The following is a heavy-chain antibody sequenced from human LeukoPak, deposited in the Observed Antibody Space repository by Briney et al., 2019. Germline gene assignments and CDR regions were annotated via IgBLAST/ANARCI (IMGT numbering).Heavy chain of an antibody. CDR2: IYAGSPDT. CDR3: AILNHPDGRVY. V-gene: IGHV5-51*01. CDR1: GYTFTTSW. D-gene: IGHD5-24*01. Sequence: GESLKISCQGFGYTFTTSWIGWVGQLPGKGLKWMAIIYAGSPDTKYSPSFQGQVSISTDRSISTAYLQWSSLQASDTAIYYCAILNHPDGRVYWGQGTPVTVSS. J-gene: IGHJ4*02.